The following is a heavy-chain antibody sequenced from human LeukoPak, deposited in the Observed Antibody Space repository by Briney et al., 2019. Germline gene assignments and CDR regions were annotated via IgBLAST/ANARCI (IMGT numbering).Heavy chain of an antibody. D-gene: IGHD6-13*01. Sequence: GESLKISCKGSGYSFTSYWIGWVRQMPGKGLEWMGIIYPGDSDTRYSPSFQGQVTISADKSISTAYLQWSSLKASDTAMYYCARLRGSWHYNYYYYYMDVWGKGTTVTVSS. CDR3: ARLRGSWHYNYYYYYMDV. V-gene: IGHV5-51*01. CDR1: GYSFTSYW. J-gene: IGHJ6*03. CDR2: IYPGDSDT.